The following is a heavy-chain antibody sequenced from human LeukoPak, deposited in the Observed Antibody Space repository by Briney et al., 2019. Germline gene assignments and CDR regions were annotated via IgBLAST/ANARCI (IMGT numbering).Heavy chain of an antibody. CDR3: ARDRGGATSPSDY. J-gene: IGHJ4*02. D-gene: IGHD1-26*01. Sequence: SVKVSCKASGGTFSSYAISWVRQAPGQGLEWMGGIIPIFGTANYAQKFQGRVTITTDESTSTVYMELSSLRSEDTAVYYCARDRGGATSPSDYWGQGTLVTVSS. CDR1: GGTFSSYA. V-gene: IGHV1-69*05. CDR2: IIPIFGTA.